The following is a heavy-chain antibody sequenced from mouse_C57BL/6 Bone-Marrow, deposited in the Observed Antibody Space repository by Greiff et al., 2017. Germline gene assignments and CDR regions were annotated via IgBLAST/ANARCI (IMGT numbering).Heavy chain of an antibody. J-gene: IGHJ2*01. D-gene: IGHD3-3*01. CDR3: ARGADVY. CDR2: IYPSDSET. CDR1: GYTFTSYW. V-gene: IGHV1-52*01. Sequence: QVQLQQPGAELVRPGSSVKLSCKASGYTFTSYWMHWVKQRPIQGLEWIGNIYPSDSETHYNQKFKDKATLTVDKSSSTAYMQLSSLTSEDSSVYYCARGADVYWGQGTTLTVSS.